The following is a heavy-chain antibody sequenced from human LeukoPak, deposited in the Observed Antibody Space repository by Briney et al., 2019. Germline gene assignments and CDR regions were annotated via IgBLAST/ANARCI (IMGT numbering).Heavy chain of an antibody. CDR2: IIPIFGTA. CDR3: ASEGGYYDSSGYYPMDY. V-gene: IGHV1-69*13. Sequence: SVKVSCKASGGTFSSYAISWVRQAPGQGLEWMGGIIPIFGTANYAQKFQGRVTITADESTSTAYMELGSLRSEDTAVYYCASEGGYYDSSGYYPMDYWGQGTLVTVSS. D-gene: IGHD3-22*01. CDR1: GGTFSSYA. J-gene: IGHJ4*02.